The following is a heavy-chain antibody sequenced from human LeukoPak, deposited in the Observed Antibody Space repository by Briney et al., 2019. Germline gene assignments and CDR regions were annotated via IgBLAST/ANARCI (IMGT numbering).Heavy chain of an antibody. Sequence: GGSLRLSCAASGFTFSSYSMNWVRQAPGKGLEWVSSISSSSSYIYYADSVKGQFTISRDNAKNSLYLQMNSLRAKDTAVYYCAQTRTDAFDIWGQGTMVTVSS. J-gene: IGHJ3*02. CDR3: AQTRTDAFDI. CDR1: GFTFSSYS. V-gene: IGHV3-21*01. CDR2: ISSSSSYI.